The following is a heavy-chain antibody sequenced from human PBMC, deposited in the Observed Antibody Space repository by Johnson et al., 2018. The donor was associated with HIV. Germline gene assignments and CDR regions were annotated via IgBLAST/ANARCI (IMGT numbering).Heavy chain of an antibody. D-gene: IGHD3-22*01. Sequence: QVQLVESGGGVVQPGRSLRLSCAASGFTFSSFGMHWVRQDPGKGLEWMTIISDDGCNKNYADSVKGRFTVSRDNSKNTLYLHMNSLRAEDTAVFYCARTPRPYYYDSSDGAFDIWGQGTMVTVSS. J-gene: IGHJ3*02. CDR1: GFTFSSFG. V-gene: IGHV3-30*03. CDR3: ARTPRPYYYDSSDGAFDI. CDR2: ISDDGCNK.